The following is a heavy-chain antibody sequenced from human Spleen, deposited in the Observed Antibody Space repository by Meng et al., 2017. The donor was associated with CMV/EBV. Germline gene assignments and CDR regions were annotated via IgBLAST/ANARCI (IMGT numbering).Heavy chain of an antibody. CDR3: ARATDGENFDY. CDR1: AFTFNKSA. J-gene: IGHJ4*02. D-gene: IGHD5-24*01. CDR2: ISGGGGRT. V-gene: IGHV3-23*01. Sequence: GESLKISCVASAFTFNKSAMTWVRQAPGKGLEWVSTISGGGGRTDYADSAKGRFTISRDNSKNTLYLQMNSLRTEDTAVYYCARATDGENFDYWGQGTLVTVSS.